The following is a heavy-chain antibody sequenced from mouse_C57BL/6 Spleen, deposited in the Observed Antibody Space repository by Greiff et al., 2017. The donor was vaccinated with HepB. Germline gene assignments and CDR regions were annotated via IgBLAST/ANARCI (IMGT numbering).Heavy chain of an antibody. CDR3: TRDRGYFDV. J-gene: IGHJ1*03. CDR2: ISSGGDYI. CDR1: GFTFSSYA. Sequence: EVQVVESGAGLVKPGGSLKLSCAASGFTFSSYAMSWVRQTPEKRLEWVAYISSGGDYIYYADTVKGRVTISRDNARNTLYLQMSSLKSEDTAMYYCTRDRGYFDVWGTGTTGTVSS. V-gene: IGHV5-9-1*02.